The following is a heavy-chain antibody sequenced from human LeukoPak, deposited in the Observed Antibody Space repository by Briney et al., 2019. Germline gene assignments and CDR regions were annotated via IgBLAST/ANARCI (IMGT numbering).Heavy chain of an antibody. CDR1: GFTFSSYS. V-gene: IGHV3-21*06. CDR2: ISAGSTYI. D-gene: IGHD1-26*01. Sequence: PGGSLRLSCAASGFTFSSYSMSWVRQAPGKGLEWVSSISAGSTYIYYADSARGRFTISRDNAKNSLYLQMNSLRAEDTAVYYCVRDKRFRATSDRAIDYWGQGTLVTVSS. J-gene: IGHJ4*02. CDR3: VRDKRFRATSDRAIDY.